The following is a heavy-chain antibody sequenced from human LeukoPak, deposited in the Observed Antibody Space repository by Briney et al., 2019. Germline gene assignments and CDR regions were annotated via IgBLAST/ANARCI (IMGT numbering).Heavy chain of an antibody. CDR3: ARDRRRLRGQNGDGDAFDI. CDR2: FYIDGRA. V-gene: IGHV3-53*01. CDR1: GFSVGGNY. D-gene: IGHD2-8*01. Sequence: GGSLRLSYTASGFSVGGNYISWVRQAPGKGLEWVSIFYIDGRALHAASVKGRFTMSRDISKNSVDLQMNSLRAEDTAVYFCARDRRRLRGQNGDGDAFDIWGQGTRVTVSS. J-gene: IGHJ3*02.